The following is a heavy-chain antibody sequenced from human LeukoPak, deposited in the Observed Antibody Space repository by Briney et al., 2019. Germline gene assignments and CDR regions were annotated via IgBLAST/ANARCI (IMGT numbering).Heavy chain of an antibody. J-gene: IGHJ4*02. CDR1: GDSLSSQY. CDR2: IYGSGST. Sequence: PSETLSLTCTVSGDSLSSQYWSWIRQPPGKGLEWIGYIYGSGSTNYDPSLKSRVSISEDTSKNHFSLKLTSVTAADTAVYYCARKVGWYAHDIWGQGTLVTVSS. V-gene: IGHV4-59*08. CDR3: ARKVGWYAHDI. D-gene: IGHD6-19*01.